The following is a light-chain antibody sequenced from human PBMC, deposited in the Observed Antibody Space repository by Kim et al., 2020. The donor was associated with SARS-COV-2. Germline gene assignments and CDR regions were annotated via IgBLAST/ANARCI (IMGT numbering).Light chain of an antibody. CDR3: HQYLSAPLT. Sequence: NGNYLGWYQQKAGQPPKLLIDRASTRESGVPDRFTGSGSGTDFTLTISSLQAEDVAVYYCHQYLSAPLTFGGGTKVEVK. V-gene: IGKV4-1*01. J-gene: IGKJ4*01. CDR1: NGNY. CDR2: RAS.